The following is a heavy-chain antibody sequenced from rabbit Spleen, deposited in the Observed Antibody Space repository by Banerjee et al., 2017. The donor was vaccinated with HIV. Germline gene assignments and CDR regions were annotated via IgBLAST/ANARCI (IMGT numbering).Heavy chain of an antibody. J-gene: IGHJ3*01. D-gene: IGHD1-1*01. CDR2: INTITGKT. V-gene: IGHV1S45*01. CDR1: GFSFTDKDV. Sequence: QEQLEESGGGLVKPEGSLTLTCTASGFSFTDKDVMCWVRQAPGKGLEWIGCINTITGKTVYATWAKGRFTISRASSTTVFLQMTSLTAADTATYFCARENSYYLTRLDIWGQGTLVTVS. CDR3: ARENSYYLTRLDI.